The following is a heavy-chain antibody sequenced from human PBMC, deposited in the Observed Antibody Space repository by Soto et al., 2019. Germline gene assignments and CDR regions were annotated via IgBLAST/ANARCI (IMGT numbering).Heavy chain of an antibody. V-gene: IGHV3-23*01. D-gene: IGHD3-22*01. CDR3: AKAYHYYDRLSDY. Sequence: AISGSGGSTYYADSVKGRFTISRDNSKNTLYLQMNSLRAEDTAVYYCAKAYHYYDRLSDYWGQGTLVTVSS. J-gene: IGHJ4*02. CDR2: ISGSGGST.